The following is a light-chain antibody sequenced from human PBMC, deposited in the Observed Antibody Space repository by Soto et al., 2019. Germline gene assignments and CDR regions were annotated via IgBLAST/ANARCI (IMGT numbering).Light chain of an antibody. CDR3: QQRSNWT. Sequence: EIVMTQSPVTLSVSPGERATLSCRASQSVRSNLAWYQQKPGQAPRLLIYDASNRATGIPARFSGSGSGTDFTLTISSLEPEDFAVYYCQQRSNWTFGQGTKV. J-gene: IGKJ1*01. V-gene: IGKV3-11*01. CDR1: QSVRSN. CDR2: DAS.